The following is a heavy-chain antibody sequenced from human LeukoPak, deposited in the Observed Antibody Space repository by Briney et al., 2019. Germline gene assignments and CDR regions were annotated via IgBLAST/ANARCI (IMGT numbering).Heavy chain of an antibody. D-gene: IGHD3-10*01. J-gene: IGHJ4*02. CDR1: GGSFSGYY. V-gene: IGHV4-34*01. Sequence: SETLSLTCAVYGGSFSGYYWSWIRQPPGKGLEWIGEINHSGSTNHNPSLKSRVTISVDTSKNQFSLKLSSVTAADTAVYYCARGPPPRGGSGSYYPFDYWGQGTLVTVSS. CDR2: INHSGST. CDR3: ARGPPPRGGSGSYYPFDY.